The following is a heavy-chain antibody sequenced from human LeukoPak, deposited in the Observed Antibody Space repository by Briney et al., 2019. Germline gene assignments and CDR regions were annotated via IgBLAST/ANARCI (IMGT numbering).Heavy chain of an antibody. Sequence: GGSLRLSCAASGFTFSSYAMSWVRQAPGKGLEWVSAISGSGGSTYYADSVKGRFTISRDNSKNTLYLQMNSLRAEDKAVYYCAKSWGVRGDYDYWGQGTLVTVSS. CDR1: GFTFSSYA. J-gene: IGHJ4*02. V-gene: IGHV3-23*01. CDR3: AKSWGVRGDYDY. D-gene: IGHD4-17*01. CDR2: ISGSGGST.